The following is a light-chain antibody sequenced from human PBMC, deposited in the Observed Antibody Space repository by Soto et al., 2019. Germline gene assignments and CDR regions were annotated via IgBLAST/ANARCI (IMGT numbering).Light chain of an antibody. Sequence: QSALTQPASVSGSPGQSITISCTGTSSDVGAYNYVSWFQQHPGKAPKLMIYEVSNRPSGVSDRFSASKSGNTASLTISGLQAEDEADYYCSSYTTSSTHVVFGRGTKLTVL. CDR3: SSYTTSSTHVV. CDR1: SSDVGAYNY. V-gene: IGLV2-14*01. J-gene: IGLJ2*01. CDR2: EVS.